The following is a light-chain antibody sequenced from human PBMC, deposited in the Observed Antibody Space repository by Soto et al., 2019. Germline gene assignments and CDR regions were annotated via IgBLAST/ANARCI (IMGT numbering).Light chain of an antibody. Sequence: QSALTQPRSVSGSPGQSVTISCTGTSGDLGGGYNSVSWYQQHPGKAPRLMIYDVTKRPSGVPDRFSGSKSGNTASLTISGLQAEDEADYYCCSYAGSYSYVFGPGTKVTVL. CDR2: DVT. CDR1: SGDLGGGYNS. CDR3: CSYAGSYSYV. V-gene: IGLV2-11*01. J-gene: IGLJ1*01.